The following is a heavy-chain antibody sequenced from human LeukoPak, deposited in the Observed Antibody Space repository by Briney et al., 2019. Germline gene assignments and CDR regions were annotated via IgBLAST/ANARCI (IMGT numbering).Heavy chain of an antibody. CDR1: GYTFTAYY. Sequence: ASVKVSCKASGYTFTAYYMYWVRQAPGQGLEWMGWINSNNGGTNYAQKFQGRVTMTRDTSISTAYMELSRLTSDDTAVYYCARDRIAAAWGQGTLVTVSS. D-gene: IGHD6-13*01. J-gene: IGHJ5*02. V-gene: IGHV1-2*02. CDR3: ARDRIAAA. CDR2: INSNNGGT.